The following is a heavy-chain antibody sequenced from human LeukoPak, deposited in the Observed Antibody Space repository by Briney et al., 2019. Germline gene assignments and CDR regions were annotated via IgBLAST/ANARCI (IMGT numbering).Heavy chain of an antibody. CDR1: GGTFISYA. J-gene: IGHJ6*02. CDR3: ARPSAIADNYYYGMDV. Sequence: ASVKVSCKASGGTFISYAISWVRQAPGQGLEWMGGIIPIFGTANYARKFQGRVTITADESTSTAYMELSSLRSEDTAVYYCARPSAIADNYYYGMDVWGQGTTVTVSS. CDR2: IIPIFGTA. V-gene: IGHV1-69*01. D-gene: IGHD6-13*01.